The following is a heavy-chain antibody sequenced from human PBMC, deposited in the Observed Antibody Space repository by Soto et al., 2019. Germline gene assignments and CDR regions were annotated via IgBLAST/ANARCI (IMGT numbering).Heavy chain of an antibody. CDR1: GYTFTSYD. CDR2: MNPNSGNT. CDR3: ARGSPDIVVVPAAMRGSNYYYYYMDV. D-gene: IGHD2-2*01. J-gene: IGHJ6*03. V-gene: IGHV1-8*01. Sequence: QVQLVQSGAEVKKPGASVKVSCKASGYTFTSYDINWVRQATGQGLEWMGWMNPNSGNTGYAQKFTGRVTMTRNTSISTAYMELSSLRSEDTAVYYCARGSPDIVVVPAAMRGSNYYYYYMDVWGKGTTVTVSS.